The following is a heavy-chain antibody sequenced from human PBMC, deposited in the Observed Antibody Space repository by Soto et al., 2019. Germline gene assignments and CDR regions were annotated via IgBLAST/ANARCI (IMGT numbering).Heavy chain of an antibody. CDR1: GFTFDDYA. V-gene: IGHV3-9*01. J-gene: IGHJ4*02. Sequence: SLRLSCAASGFTFDDYAMHWVRQAPGKGLEWVSGISWNSGSIGYADSVKGRFTISRDNAKNSLYLQMNSLRAEDTALYYCAKDRGNYYDSSGYYDYWGQGTLVTVSS. CDR3: AKDRGNYYDSSGYYDY. D-gene: IGHD3-22*01. CDR2: ISWNSGSI.